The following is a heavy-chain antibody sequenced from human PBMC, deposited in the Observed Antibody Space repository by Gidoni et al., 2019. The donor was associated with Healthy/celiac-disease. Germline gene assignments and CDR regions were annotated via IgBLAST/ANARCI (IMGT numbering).Heavy chain of an antibody. D-gene: IGHD3-3*01. V-gene: IGHV4-4*02. CDR2: IYHSGRT. J-gene: IGHJ4*02. CDR3: ARGRDDFWSGWDFDY. Sequence: QVQLQESGPGLVKPSGTLSPTCAVSGGSISSSNWWSWVRQPPGKGLEWIGEIYHSGRTNYNPSLKSRVTISVDKSKNQFSLKLSSVTAADTAVYYCARGRDDFWSGWDFDYWGQGTLVTVSS. CDR1: GGSISSSNW.